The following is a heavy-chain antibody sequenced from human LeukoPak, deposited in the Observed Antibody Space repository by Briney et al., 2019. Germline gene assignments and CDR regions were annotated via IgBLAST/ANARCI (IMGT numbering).Heavy chain of an antibody. CDR2: ISSDGSNT. CDR1: GFTFSTYW. Sequence: GGSLRLSCAASGFTFSTYWIHWVRQVPGKDLVWVSRISSDGSNTNYADSVKGRSTISRDNAKDTVYLQMNSLRAEDTAVYYCARGGYGYYDYNFGYWGQGTLVTVSS. V-gene: IGHV3-74*01. D-gene: IGHD5-12*01. J-gene: IGHJ4*02. CDR3: ARGGYGYYDYNFGY.